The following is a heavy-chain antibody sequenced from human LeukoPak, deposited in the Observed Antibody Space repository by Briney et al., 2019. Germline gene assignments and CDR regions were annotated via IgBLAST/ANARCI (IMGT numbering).Heavy chain of an antibody. Sequence: GGSLRLSCAASGFIFSDHWMTWVRQTPGKGLEWVANIKGDGSEKYYVDSVRGRFTISRDNAKNSLYLQMNSLRAEDTALYYCARNWNYGLYYYYYMDVWGKGTTVTVSS. V-gene: IGHV3-7*03. CDR1: GFIFSDHW. J-gene: IGHJ6*03. CDR2: IKGDGSEK. D-gene: IGHD1-7*01. CDR3: ARNWNYGLYYYYYMDV.